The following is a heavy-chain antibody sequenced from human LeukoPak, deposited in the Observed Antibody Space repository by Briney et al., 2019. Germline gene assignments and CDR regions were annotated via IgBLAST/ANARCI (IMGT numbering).Heavy chain of an antibody. J-gene: IGHJ5*02. Sequence: KPSETLSLTCTVSGGSISSSSYYWGWIRQPPEKGLEWIGSIYYTGSTNYNPSLKSRVTISLDTSKKQFSLKLSSVTAADTAVYYCASVRGYSSGWYASGFDPWGQGTLVTVSS. CDR3: ASVRGYSSGWYASGFDP. CDR1: GGSISSSSYY. CDR2: IYYTGST. D-gene: IGHD6-19*01. V-gene: IGHV4-39*07.